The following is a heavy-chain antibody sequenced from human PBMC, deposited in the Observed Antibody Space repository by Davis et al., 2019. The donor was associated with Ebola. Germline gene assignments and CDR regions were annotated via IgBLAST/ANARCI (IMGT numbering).Heavy chain of an antibody. CDR3: ARVKAAAGPYYYYYGMDV. CDR1: GGSIISSSSY. CDR2: IYYSGIT. V-gene: IGHV4-39*07. D-gene: IGHD6-13*01. J-gene: IGHJ6*04. Sequence: SETLSLTCTVSGGSIISSSSYWGWIRQPPRKGLEWIGSIYYSGITYYNPSLKSRVTISVDTSKNQFSLKLSSVTAADTAVYYCARVKAAAGPYYYYYGMDVWGKGTTVTVSS.